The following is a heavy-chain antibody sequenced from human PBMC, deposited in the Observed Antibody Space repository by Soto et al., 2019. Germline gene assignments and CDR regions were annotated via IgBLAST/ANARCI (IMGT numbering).Heavy chain of an antibody. V-gene: IGHV1-3*01. Sequence: ASVKVSCKASGYTFSSYAMHWVRQAPGQRLEWMGWINAYNGNTKYAQKFQGRVTITRDTSTSTAYMELRSLRSEDTAVYYCARALAYSSGWYSDYWGQGTLVTVSS. CDR2: INAYNGNT. CDR3: ARALAYSSGWYSDY. D-gene: IGHD6-19*01. J-gene: IGHJ4*02. CDR1: GYTFSSYA.